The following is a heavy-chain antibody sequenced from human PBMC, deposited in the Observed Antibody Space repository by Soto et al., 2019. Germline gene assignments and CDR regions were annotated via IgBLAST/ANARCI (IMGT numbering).Heavy chain of an antibody. J-gene: IGHJ4*02. D-gene: IGHD6-19*01. CDR1: GFTFSSYG. CDR3: ATSLPYSSGWYTFDY. Sequence: GESLKISCAASGFTFSSYGMHWVRQAPGKGLEWVAVISYDGSNKYYADSVKGRFTISRDNSKNTLYLQMNSLRAEDTAVYYCATSLPYSSGWYTFDYWGQGTLVTVSS. CDR2: ISYDGSNK. V-gene: IGHV3-30*03.